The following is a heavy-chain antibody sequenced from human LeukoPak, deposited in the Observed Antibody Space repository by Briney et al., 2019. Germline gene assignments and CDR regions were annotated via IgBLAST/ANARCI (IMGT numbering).Heavy chain of an antibody. CDR2: IYYSGST. Sequence: SETLSLTCTVSGGSISSSSYYWGWIRQPPGKGLEWIGSIYYSGSTYYNPSLKSRVTISVDTSKNQFSLKLSSVTAADTAVCYCASVPGIAVAGTDYWGQGTLVTVSS. CDR1: GGSISSSSYY. D-gene: IGHD6-19*01. J-gene: IGHJ4*02. CDR3: ASVPGIAVAGTDY. V-gene: IGHV4-39*01.